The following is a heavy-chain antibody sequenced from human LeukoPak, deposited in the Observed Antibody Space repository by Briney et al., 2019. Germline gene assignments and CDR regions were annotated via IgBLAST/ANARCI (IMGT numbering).Heavy chain of an antibody. Sequence: GGSLRLSCAASGFTFSRDGMHWVRQAPGKGPEWVALIWYDGSKKYYADSMKGRFTISRDNSKNTLYLQMNSLRAEDTAVYYCARLSGSFLDYWGQGTLVTVSS. V-gene: IGHV3-33*01. J-gene: IGHJ4*02. D-gene: IGHD1-26*01. CDR2: IWYDGSKK. CDR3: ARLSGSFLDY. CDR1: GFTFSRDG.